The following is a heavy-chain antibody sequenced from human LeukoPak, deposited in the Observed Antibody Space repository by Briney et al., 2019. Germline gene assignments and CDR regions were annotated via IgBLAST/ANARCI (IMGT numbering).Heavy chain of an antibody. V-gene: IGHV4-34*01. Sequence: SETLSLTCAVYGGSFSGYYWSWIRQPPGKGLEWIGEINHSGSTNYNPSLKSRVTISVDTSKNQFSLKLSSVTAADTAVYYCARDLRGYSYGHYYYYMDVWGKGTTVTVSS. D-gene: IGHD5-18*01. CDR2: INHSGST. CDR1: GGSFSGYY. J-gene: IGHJ6*03. CDR3: ARDLRGYSYGHYYYYMDV.